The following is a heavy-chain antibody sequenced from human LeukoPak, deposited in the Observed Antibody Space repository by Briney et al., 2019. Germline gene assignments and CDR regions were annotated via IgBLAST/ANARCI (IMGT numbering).Heavy chain of an antibody. Sequence: ASVKVSCKASGGTFNSYAISWVRQAPGQGLEWMGRIIPIFGIANYAQKFQGRVTITADKSTSTAYMELSSLRSEDTAVYYCARDRADYSNPVYFDYWGQGTLVTVSS. CDR2: IIPIFGIA. CDR1: GGTFNSYA. D-gene: IGHD4-11*01. CDR3: ARDRADYSNPVYFDY. V-gene: IGHV1-69*04. J-gene: IGHJ4*02.